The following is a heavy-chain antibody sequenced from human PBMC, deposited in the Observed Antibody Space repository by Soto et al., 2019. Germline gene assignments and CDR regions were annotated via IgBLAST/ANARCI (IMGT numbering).Heavy chain of an antibody. D-gene: IGHD6-13*01. CDR2: IGTAGDT. Sequence: GGSLRLSCAASGFTFSSYDMHWVRQATGKGLEWVSAIGTAGDTYYPGSVKGRFTISRENAKNSLYLQMNSLRAEDTAVYYYARDRSGAAAGRYYYYYGMDVWGQGTTVTVSS. CDR1: GFTFSSYD. V-gene: IGHV3-13*01. J-gene: IGHJ6*02. CDR3: ARDRSGAAAGRYYYYYGMDV.